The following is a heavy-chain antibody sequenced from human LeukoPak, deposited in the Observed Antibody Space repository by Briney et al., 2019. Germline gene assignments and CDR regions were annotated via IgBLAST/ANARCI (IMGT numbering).Heavy chain of an antibody. CDR3: ARRGGDYPLLWYFDL. V-gene: IGHV4-59*08. D-gene: IGHD4-17*01. CDR2: IYYSGST. Sequence: SETLSLTCTVSGGSISSYYWSWIRQPPGKGLEWIGYIYYSGSTNYNPSLKSRVTISVDTSKNQFSLKLSSVTAADTAVYYCARRGGDYPLLWYFDLWGRGILVTVSS. CDR1: GGSISSYY. J-gene: IGHJ2*01.